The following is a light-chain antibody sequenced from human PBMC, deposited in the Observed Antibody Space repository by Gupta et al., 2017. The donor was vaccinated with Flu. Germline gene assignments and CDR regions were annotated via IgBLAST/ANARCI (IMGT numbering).Light chain of an antibody. CDR1: QSLLHSNGNND. V-gene: IGKV2-28*01. CDR3: MQALQTPLT. Sequence: VTPEEPASISCRSSQSLLHSNGNNDLDWYLQKPGQSPQLLIYLGSSRASGVPDRFSGSGSGTDFTLKISRVEAEDVGVYFCMQALQTPLTFGGGTKVEIK. J-gene: IGKJ4*01. CDR2: LGS.